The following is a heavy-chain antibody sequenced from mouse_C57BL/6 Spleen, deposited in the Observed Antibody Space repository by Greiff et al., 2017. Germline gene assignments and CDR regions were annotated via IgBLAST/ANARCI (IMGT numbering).Heavy chain of an antibody. CDR2: IYPGDGDT. CDR3: AREGLTTVVAPGFAY. D-gene: IGHD1-1*01. J-gene: IGHJ3*01. V-gene: IGHV1-82*01. CDR1: GYAFSSSW. Sequence: QVQLKESGPELVKPGASVKISCKASGYAFSSSWMNWVKQRPGKGLEWIGRIYPGDGDTNYNGKFKGKATLTADKSSSTAYMQLSSLTSEDSAVYLCAREGLTTVVAPGFAYWGQGTLVTVSA.